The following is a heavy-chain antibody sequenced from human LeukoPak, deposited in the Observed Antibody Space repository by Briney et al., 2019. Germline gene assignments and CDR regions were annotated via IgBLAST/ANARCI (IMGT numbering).Heavy chain of an antibody. Sequence: SETLSLTCAVSGGSISSSNWWSWVRQPPGKGLEWIGEIYHSGSTNYNPSLKSRVTISVDTSKNQFSLKLSSVTAADTAVYYCARGLDYYDSSGYSDYWGQGTLVTVSS. CDR1: GGSISSSNW. CDR2: IYHSGST. CDR3: ARGLDYYDSSGYSDY. J-gene: IGHJ4*02. V-gene: IGHV4-4*02. D-gene: IGHD3-22*01.